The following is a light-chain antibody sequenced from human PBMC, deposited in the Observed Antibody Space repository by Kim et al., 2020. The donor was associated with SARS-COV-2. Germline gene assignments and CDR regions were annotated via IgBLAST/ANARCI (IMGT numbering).Light chain of an antibody. Sequence: QSVLTQPPSVSAAPGQKVTISCSGSSSNIGNNYVSWYQQLPGAAPKLLIYDSNKRPSGIPDRFSGSKSGTSATLGITGLQTGDEADYYCGTWDSSLSGGVFGGGTQLTVL. CDR1: SSNIGNNY. V-gene: IGLV1-51*01. CDR3: GTWDSSLSGGV. CDR2: DSN. J-gene: IGLJ3*02.